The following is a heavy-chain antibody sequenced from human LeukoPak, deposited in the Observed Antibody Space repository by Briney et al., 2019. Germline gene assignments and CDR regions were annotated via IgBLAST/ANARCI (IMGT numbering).Heavy chain of an antibody. CDR2: IDTAGGT. Sequence: GGSLRLSCAASGFTFSTYDMHWVRQVTGKGLEWVSGIDTAGGTHYPDSVKGRFTMSRENAKNSLHLQMNSLRAGDTAVYFCARAVAGTHWLDPWGQGTLVTVSS. J-gene: IGHJ5*02. CDR1: GFTFSTYD. V-gene: IGHV3-13*01. CDR3: ARAVAGTHWLDP. D-gene: IGHD6-19*01.